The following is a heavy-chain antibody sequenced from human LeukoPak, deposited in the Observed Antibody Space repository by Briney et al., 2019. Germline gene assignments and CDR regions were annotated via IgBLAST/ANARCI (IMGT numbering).Heavy chain of an antibody. CDR3: ARGQSMYY. J-gene: IGHJ4*02. CDR2: ISPHTYST. CDR1: GYTFNIFV. Sequence: GASVKLSCKASGYTFNIFVISWARHAPGQGLEWVGWISPHTYSTRYAARVQGRVTMTTDTSTSTVYMELRNLRPDDTAVYFCARGQSMYYWGQGTPVTVSS. V-gene: IGHV1-18*01. D-gene: IGHD2-8*01.